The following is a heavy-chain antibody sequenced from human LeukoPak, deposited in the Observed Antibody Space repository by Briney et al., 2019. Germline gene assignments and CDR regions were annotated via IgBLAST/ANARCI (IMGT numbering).Heavy chain of an antibody. Sequence: SETLSLTCSVSSGSISGYSWNWIRQPPGKGLEWIGYMYYGGGTSYNPSLKSRVTISVDTSRNQFSLELTSATAADTAVYYCTRAASSGPLFTYHMDVWGKGTRVTVSS. CDR2: MYYGGGT. CDR3: TRAASSGPLFTYHMDV. V-gene: IGHV4-59*01. CDR1: SGSISGYS. J-gene: IGHJ6*03. D-gene: IGHD3-22*01.